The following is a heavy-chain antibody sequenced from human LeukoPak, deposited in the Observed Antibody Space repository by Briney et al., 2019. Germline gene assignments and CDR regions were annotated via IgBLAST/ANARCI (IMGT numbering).Heavy chain of an antibody. Sequence: GGSLRLSCAASGFIFSSYSMSWVRQAPGMGLEWISVITGSGGNTYYADSVKGRFTISKDNSKNTVYLQMSSLRVDDTAVYYCAKAASSSWPSYYYGMDVWGQGTTVTVSS. D-gene: IGHD6-13*01. CDR1: GFIFSSYS. J-gene: IGHJ6*02. V-gene: IGHV3-23*01. CDR3: AKAASSSWPSYYYGMDV. CDR2: ITGSGGNT.